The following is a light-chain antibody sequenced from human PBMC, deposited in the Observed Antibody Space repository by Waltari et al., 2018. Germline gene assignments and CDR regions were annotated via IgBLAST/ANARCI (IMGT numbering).Light chain of an antibody. J-gene: IGKJ3*01. V-gene: IGKV1-39*01. Sequence: PSSLSASVGDRVTITCRASQSISSYLNWYQQKPGKAPKLLIYAASSLQSGVPSRFSGSGSGTDFTLTISSLQPEDFATYYCQQSYSTPFTFGPGTKVDIK. CDR3: QQSYSTPFT. CDR2: AAS. CDR1: QSISSY.